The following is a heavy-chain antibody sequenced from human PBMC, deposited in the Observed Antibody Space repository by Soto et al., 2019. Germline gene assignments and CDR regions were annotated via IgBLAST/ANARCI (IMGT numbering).Heavy chain of an antibody. Sequence: QIQLVQSEGEVRQPGASVKVSCKTSGYTFINYGVTWVRQRPGQGLEWMGWLNTYNANTKYAQKLQGRVTMTADTSASTAYVELRSLRSDGTAVYFCARAQTPTESDFWGQGTLVIVSS. D-gene: IGHD2-15*01. CDR1: GYTFINYG. V-gene: IGHV1-18*01. CDR2: LNTYNANT. J-gene: IGHJ4*02. CDR3: ARAQTPTESDF.